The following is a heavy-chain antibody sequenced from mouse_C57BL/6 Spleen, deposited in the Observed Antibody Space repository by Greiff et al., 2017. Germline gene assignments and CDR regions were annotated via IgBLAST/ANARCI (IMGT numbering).Heavy chain of an antibody. V-gene: IGHV1-74*01. CDR2: IHPSDSAT. J-gene: IGHJ3*01. CDR1: GYTFTSYW. D-gene: IGHD2-4*01. CDR3: AIVYDDSDWFAD. Sequence: VQLQQPGAELVKPGASVKVSCKASGYTFTSYWMHWVKQRPGQGLEWIGRIHPSDSATNYNQKFKGKATLTVDKSSSTAYMQLSSLTSEDSAVYYCAIVYDDSDWFADWGQGTLVTVSA.